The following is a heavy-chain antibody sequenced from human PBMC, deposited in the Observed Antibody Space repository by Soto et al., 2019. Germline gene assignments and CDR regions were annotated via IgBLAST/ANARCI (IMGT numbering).Heavy chain of an antibody. CDR1: GYTFTSYY. J-gene: IGHJ4*02. Sequence: GASVKVSCKASGYTFTSYYLHWVRQAPGQGLEWMGIINPSGGSTSYAQKFQGRVTMTRDTSTSTVYMELSSLRSEDTAVDYCPRAAPRPQYSFDYWGQGTLVTVSS. CDR3: PRAAPRPQYSFDY. V-gene: IGHV1-46*01. CDR2: INPSGGST. D-gene: IGHD6-6*01.